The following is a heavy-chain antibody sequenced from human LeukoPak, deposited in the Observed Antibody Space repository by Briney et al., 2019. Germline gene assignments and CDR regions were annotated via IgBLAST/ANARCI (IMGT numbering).Heavy chain of an antibody. J-gene: IGHJ4*02. D-gene: IGHD3-3*01. Sequence: GGSLRLSCAASGFTFSTYSMNWVRQAPGKGPEWVSYISSSGGTIYYADSVKGRFTISRDNAKNSLYLRMNSLRAEDTAVYYCARPSSVLDMGIIPFDFWGQGTLVTVSS. CDR1: GFTFSTYS. CDR2: ISSSGGTI. V-gene: IGHV3-48*04. CDR3: ARPSSVLDMGIIPFDF.